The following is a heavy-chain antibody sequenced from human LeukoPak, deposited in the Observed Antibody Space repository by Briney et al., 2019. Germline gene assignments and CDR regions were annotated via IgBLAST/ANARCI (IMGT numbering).Heavy chain of an antibody. D-gene: IGHD6-19*01. CDR1: GFTFSSYS. V-gene: IGHV3-48*04. Sequence: GGSLRLSCAASGFTFSSYSMTWVRQAPGKGLEWVSYISSSSTIYYADSVKGRFTISRDNAKNSLYLQMNSLRAEDTAVYYCARAPIAVLLFDYWGQGTVVTVSS. CDR2: ISSSSTI. J-gene: IGHJ4*02. CDR3: ARAPIAVLLFDY.